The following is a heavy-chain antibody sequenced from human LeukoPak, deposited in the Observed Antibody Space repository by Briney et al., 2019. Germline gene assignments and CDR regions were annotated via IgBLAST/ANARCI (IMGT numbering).Heavy chain of an antibody. Sequence: PGGSLRLPCAASGFTFSSYSMNWVRQAPGKGLEWVSYISSSSSTIYYADSVKGRFTISRDNAKNSLYLQMNSLRAEDTAVYYCARTPRSLRGGSRFYLSRVWYFDLWGRGTLVTVSS. CDR3: ARTPRSLRGGSRFYLSRVWYFDL. CDR2: ISSSSSTI. CDR1: GFTFSSYS. D-gene: IGHD2-15*01. J-gene: IGHJ2*01. V-gene: IGHV3-48*01.